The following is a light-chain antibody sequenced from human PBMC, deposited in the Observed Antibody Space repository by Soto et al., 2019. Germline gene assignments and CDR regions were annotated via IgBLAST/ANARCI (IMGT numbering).Light chain of an antibody. Sequence: QTVVTQEPSFSVSPGRTVTLTCGLSSGSVSTSYYPSWYQQTPGQAPRTLIYSTNTRSSGVPDRLSVSILGNKADLTITGSQADADSDYYCVLYMRSGIVVFGGGTKPTLL. CDR1: SGSVSTSYY. V-gene: IGLV8-61*01. J-gene: IGLJ3*02. CDR3: VLYMRSGIVV. CDR2: STN.